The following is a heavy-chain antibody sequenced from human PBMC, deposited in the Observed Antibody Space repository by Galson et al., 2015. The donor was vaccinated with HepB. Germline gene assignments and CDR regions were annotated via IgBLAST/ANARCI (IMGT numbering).Heavy chain of an antibody. V-gene: IGHV3-9*01. CDR2: ISWNGHTI. D-gene: IGHD6-19*01. Sequence: SLRLSCAASGFTFDNYAMHWVRQAPGKGLEWVAGISWNGHTIGYADSVKGRFTISRDNARNSLFLFMNSLTSEDTALYYCAKDSRPVPGAGHFDYWGQGTLVTVSS. CDR1: GFTFDNYA. J-gene: IGHJ4*02. CDR3: AKDSRPVPGAGHFDY.